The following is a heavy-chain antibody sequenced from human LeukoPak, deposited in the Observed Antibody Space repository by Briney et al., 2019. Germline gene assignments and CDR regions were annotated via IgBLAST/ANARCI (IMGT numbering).Heavy chain of an antibody. CDR1: GYTFTSYG. J-gene: IGHJ4*02. Sequence: GASVRVSCKASGYTFTSYGIGWVRQAPGQGLQWMGWISAYTGNTNYAQNFRDRVTMTTDTSTRTAYMELRSLRSDDTAVYYCARGGGYQDYWGQGTLVTVSS. CDR3: ARGGGYQDY. D-gene: IGHD3-22*01. CDR2: ISAYTGNT. V-gene: IGHV1-18*01.